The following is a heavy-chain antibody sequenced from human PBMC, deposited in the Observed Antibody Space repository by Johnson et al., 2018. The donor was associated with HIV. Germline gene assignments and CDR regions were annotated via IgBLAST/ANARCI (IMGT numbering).Heavy chain of an antibody. CDR1: EFIFSGYA. D-gene: IGHD3-10*02. CDR3: ASNPRWTYVGFDI. CDR2: ISASGVTK. Sequence: VQLVESGGGLVQPGGSLRLSCAASEFIFSGYAMTWVRQAPGKVLEWVSGISASGVTKDYADSVKGRFTISRDNSKNTLYLQMNNLRDEDTAVYYCASNPRWTYVGFDIWGQGTMVTVSS. J-gene: IGHJ3*02. V-gene: IGHV3-23*04.